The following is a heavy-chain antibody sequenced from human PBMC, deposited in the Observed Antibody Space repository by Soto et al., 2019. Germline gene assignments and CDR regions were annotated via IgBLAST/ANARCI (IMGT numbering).Heavy chain of an antibody. CDR3: ARHAVHSSGFTEY. CDR2: IYYSGST. CDR1: GGSIRSSSYY. Sequence: FETLSLTCTVSGGSIRSSSYYWGWIRQPPGKGLEWIGSIYYSGSTYYNPSLKSRVTISVDTSKNQFSLKLSSVTAADTAVYYCARHAVHSSGFTEYWGQGTLVTVSS. D-gene: IGHD6-19*01. V-gene: IGHV4-39*01. J-gene: IGHJ4*02.